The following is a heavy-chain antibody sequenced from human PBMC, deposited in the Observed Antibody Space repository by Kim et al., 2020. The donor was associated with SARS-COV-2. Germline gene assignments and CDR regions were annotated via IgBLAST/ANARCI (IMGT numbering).Heavy chain of an antibody. Sequence: SETLSLSCTVSGGYISSYGWNWVRQPAGKGLEWIGRIYASGSTNYNPSLKSRVTMSVDTSKTQVSLKLRSVTAADTAGYYCARGDTTRQDYFYIMDVWGQGTTVTVSS. CDR1: GGYISSYG. CDR2: IYASGST. D-gene: IGHD1-1*01. V-gene: IGHV4-4*07. J-gene: IGHJ6*02. CDR3: ARGDTTRQDYFYIMDV.